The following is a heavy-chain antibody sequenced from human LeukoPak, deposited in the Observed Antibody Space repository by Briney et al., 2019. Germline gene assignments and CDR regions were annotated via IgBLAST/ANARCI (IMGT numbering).Heavy chain of an antibody. CDR2: IYTSGST. D-gene: IGHD3-9*01. V-gene: IGHV4-61*02. CDR3: VGTYDILNGYTPYFDY. CDR1: GGSISSGSYY. J-gene: IGHJ4*02. Sequence: PSQTLSLTCTVSGGSISSGSYYWSWIRQPAGKGLEWIGRIYTSGSTNYNPSLKSRVTISVDTSKNQFSLKLSSVTAADTAVYYCVGTYDILNGYTPYFDYWGQGTLVTVSS.